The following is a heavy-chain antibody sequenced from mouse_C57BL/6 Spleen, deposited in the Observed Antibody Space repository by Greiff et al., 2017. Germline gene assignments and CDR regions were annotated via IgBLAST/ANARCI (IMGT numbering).Heavy chain of an antibody. CDR3: ARSRDSSGPGWFAY. CDR1: GFTFTDYY. Sequence: EVKLMESGGGLVQPGGSLSLSCAASGFTFTDYYMSWVRQPPGQALEWLGFIRNKANGYTTEYSASVKGRFTISRDNSQSILYLQMNALRAEDSATYYCARSRDSSGPGWFAYWGQGTLVTVSA. CDR2: IRNKANGYTT. V-gene: IGHV7-3*01. D-gene: IGHD3-2*02. J-gene: IGHJ3*01.